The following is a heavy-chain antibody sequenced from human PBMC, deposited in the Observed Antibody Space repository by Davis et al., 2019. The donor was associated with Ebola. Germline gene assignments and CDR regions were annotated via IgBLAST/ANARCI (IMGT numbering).Heavy chain of an antibody. Sequence: PSETLSLTCAASGFIVSSNYMSWVRQAPGKGLEWVSVIYSGGSAYYADSVKGRFTISRDNSKNTLYFQMNILTAEDTAVYYCARGSQRYYFDYWGQGTLVTVSS. V-gene: IGHV3-66*02. CDR1: GFIVSSNY. CDR3: ARGSQRYYFDY. CDR2: IYSGGSA. J-gene: IGHJ4*02.